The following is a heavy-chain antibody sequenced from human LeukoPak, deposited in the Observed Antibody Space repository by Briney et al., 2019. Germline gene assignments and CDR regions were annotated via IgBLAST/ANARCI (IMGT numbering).Heavy chain of an antibody. D-gene: IGHD6-19*01. CDR3: AKAPPWSSGCPGLDY. CDR1: GFTFSSYA. V-gene: IGHV3-23*01. CDR2: INSGGGNT. Sequence: GGSLRLSCAASGFTFSSYAMSWVRQAPGKGLEWVSSINSGGGNTFYADSVKGRFTISRDSSKNTLYLQMNSLRAEDTAVYSCAKAPPWSSGCPGLDYWGQGTLVTASS. J-gene: IGHJ4*02.